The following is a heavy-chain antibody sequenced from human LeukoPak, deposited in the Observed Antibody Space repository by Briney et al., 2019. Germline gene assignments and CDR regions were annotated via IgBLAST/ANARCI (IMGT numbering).Heavy chain of an antibody. J-gene: IGHJ6*02. CDR2: ISAYNDNT. V-gene: IGHV1-18*01. CDR3: ARDSFHAISGYSSSWYSPYYYGMDV. CDR1: GYTFTRYG. Sequence: GASVKVSCKASGYTFTRYGISWVRQAPGQGLEWMGWISAYNDNTNYAQKLQGRVTVTTDTSTSTAYMELRSLRSDDTAVYYCARDSFHAISGYSSSWYSPYYYGMDVWGQGTTVTVSS. D-gene: IGHD6-13*01.